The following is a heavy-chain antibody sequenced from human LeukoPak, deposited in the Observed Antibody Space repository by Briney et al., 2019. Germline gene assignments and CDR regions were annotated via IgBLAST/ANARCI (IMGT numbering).Heavy chain of an antibody. D-gene: IGHD6-19*01. Sequence: GGSLRLSCAASGFTFSSYWMSWVRQAPGKGLEWVANIKQDGSEKYYVDSVKGRFTISRDNAEKSLYLQMNSLRAEDTAVYYCARRKIAIAVAAYYFDSWGQGTLVTVSS. CDR3: ARRKIAIAVAAYYFDS. CDR2: IKQDGSEK. V-gene: IGHV3-7*03. CDR1: GFTFSSYW. J-gene: IGHJ4*02.